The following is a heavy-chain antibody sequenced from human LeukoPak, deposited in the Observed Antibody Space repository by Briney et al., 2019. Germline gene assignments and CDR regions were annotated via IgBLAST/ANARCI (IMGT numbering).Heavy chain of an antibody. CDR2: IKSKTDGGTT. V-gene: IGHV3-15*01. J-gene: IGHJ4*02. CDR1: GFTFSNAW. Sequence: GGSLRLSCAASGFTFSNAWMSWVRQAPGKGLEWVGRIKSKTDGGTTDYAAPVKGRFTISRDDSKNTLYLQMNSLKTEDTAVYYCTTDYERAMIVVPLDYWGQGTLVTVSS. D-gene: IGHD3-22*01. CDR3: TTDYERAMIVVPLDY.